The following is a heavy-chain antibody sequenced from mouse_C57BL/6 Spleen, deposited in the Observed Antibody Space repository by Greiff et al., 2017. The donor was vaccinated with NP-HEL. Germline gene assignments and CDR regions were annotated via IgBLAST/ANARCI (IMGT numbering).Heavy chain of an antibody. J-gene: IGHJ4*01. V-gene: IGHV5-9*01. Sequence: EVQRVESGGGLVKPGGSLKLSCAASGFTFSSYTMSWVRQTPEKRLEWVATISGGGGNTYYPDSVKGRFTISRDTAKNTLYLQMSSLRSEDTALYYCARREGYYDYEREMDYWGQRTSVTVSS. D-gene: IGHD2-4*01. CDR3: ARREGYYDYEREMDY. CDR1: GFTFSSYT. CDR2: ISGGGGNT.